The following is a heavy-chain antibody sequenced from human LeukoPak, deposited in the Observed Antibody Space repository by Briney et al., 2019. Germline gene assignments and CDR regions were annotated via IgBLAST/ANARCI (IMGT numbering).Heavy chain of an antibody. CDR1: GGSISSYY. CDR3: ARDSSGLRYFDWLSLKPYYYYGMDV. V-gene: IGHV4-59*01. D-gene: IGHD3-9*01. Sequence: SETLSLTCTVSGGSISSYYWIWIRQPPGKGLEWIGYIYYSWSTNYNPSLKSRVTISVDTSKNQFSLKLSSVTAEDTAVYYCARDSSGLRYFDWLSLKPYYYYGMDVWGQGTTVTVSS. CDR2: IYYSWST. J-gene: IGHJ6*02.